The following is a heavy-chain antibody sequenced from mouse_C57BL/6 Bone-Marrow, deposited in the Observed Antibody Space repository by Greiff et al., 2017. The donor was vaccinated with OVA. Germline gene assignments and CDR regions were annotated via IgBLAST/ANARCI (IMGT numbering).Heavy chain of an antibody. CDR2: INPNNGGT. J-gene: IGHJ2*01. Sequence: EVKLMESGPELVKPGASVKISCKASGYTFTDYYMNWVKQSHGKSLEWIGDINPNNGGTSYNQKFKGKATLTVDKSSSTAYMELRSLTSEDSAVYDCAREGSITPVFDYWGQGTTLTVSS. V-gene: IGHV1-26*01. CDR1: GYTFTDYY. CDR3: AREGSITPVFDY. D-gene: IGHD1-1*01.